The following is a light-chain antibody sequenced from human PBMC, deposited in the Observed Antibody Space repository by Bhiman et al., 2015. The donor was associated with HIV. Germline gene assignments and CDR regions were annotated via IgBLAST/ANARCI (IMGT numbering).Light chain of an antibody. J-gene: IGLJ2*01. CDR3: QSYDVSNRVI. CDR2: AND. Sequence: NFMLTQPHSVSESPGKTVTISCNRTSGTFVNTSVQWYQQRPGSSPTILIFANDQRPSEVPDRFSGSVDTSSDSASLSISGLQTEDEADYYCQSYDVSNRVIFGGGTKLTVL. V-gene: IGLV6-57*01. CDR1: SGTFVNTS.